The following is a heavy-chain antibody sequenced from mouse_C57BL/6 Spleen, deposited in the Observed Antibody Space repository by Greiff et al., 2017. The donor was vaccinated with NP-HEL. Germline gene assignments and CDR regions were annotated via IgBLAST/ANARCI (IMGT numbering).Heavy chain of an antibody. Sequence: EVKLVESGGGLVQPGGSMKLSCVASGFTFSNYWMNWVRQSPEKGLEWVAQIRLKSDNYATHYAESVKGRFTISRDDSKSSVYLQMNNLRAEDTGIYYCAPITTVVASDVWGTGTTVTVSS. D-gene: IGHD1-1*01. J-gene: IGHJ1*03. CDR3: APITTVVASDV. CDR1: GFTFSNYW. V-gene: IGHV6-3*01. CDR2: IRLKSDNYAT.